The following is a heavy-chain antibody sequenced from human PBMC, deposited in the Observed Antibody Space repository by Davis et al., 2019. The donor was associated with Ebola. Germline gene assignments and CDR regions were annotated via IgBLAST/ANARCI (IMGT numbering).Heavy chain of an antibody. V-gene: IGHV3-7*01. J-gene: IGHJ4*02. CDR3: ARDSLPTNYFDY. Sequence: GESLKISCVASEFTFGNYWMTWVRQVPGKGLEWVASLSQDESEKRYVDSVKGRFTISRDNAKDSLYLQMNSLRAEDTAVYYCARDSLPTNYFDYWGQGTLVTVSS. CDR2: LSQDESEK. D-gene: IGHD1-14*01. CDR1: EFTFGNYW.